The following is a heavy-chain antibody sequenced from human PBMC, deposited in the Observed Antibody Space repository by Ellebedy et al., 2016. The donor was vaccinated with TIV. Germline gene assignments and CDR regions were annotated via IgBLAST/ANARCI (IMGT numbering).Heavy chain of an antibody. CDR1: GGSFSGYY. Sequence: MPSETLSLTCAVYGGSFSGYYWSWIRQPPGKGLEWIGEINHSGSTNYNPSLKSRVTISVDTSKNQFSLKLSSVTAADTAVYYCARGRSSDYASYFDYWGQGTLVTVSS. V-gene: IGHV4-34*01. D-gene: IGHD4-17*01. CDR2: INHSGST. J-gene: IGHJ4*02. CDR3: ARGRSSDYASYFDY.